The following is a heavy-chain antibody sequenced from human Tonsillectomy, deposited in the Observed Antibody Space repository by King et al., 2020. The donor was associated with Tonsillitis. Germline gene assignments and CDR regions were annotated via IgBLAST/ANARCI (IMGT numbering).Heavy chain of an antibody. V-gene: IGHV3-30*18. Sequence: HVQLVESGGGVVQPGRSLRLSCAASGITFRNYGMHWVRQAPGQGLEWVAAIAYDGGDKYYVYSVKGRFTISRDNSQNTLYLQMNSLRAEDTAVYYCAKEYDLLTETGDFDYWSQGTLVTVSS. CDR3: AKEYDLLTETGDFDY. CDR2: IAYDGGDK. CDR1: GITFRNYG. D-gene: IGHD3-9*01. J-gene: IGHJ4*01.